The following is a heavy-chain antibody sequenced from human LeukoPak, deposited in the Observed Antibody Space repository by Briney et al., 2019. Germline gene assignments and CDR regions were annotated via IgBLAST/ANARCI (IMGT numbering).Heavy chain of an antibody. CDR1: GYSFTSYW. CDR3: ARTQKITMVRGVIGFDY. V-gene: IGHV5-51*04. CDR2: IYPGDSDT. D-gene: IGHD3-10*01. J-gene: IGHJ4*02. Sequence: GESLKISCKGSGYSFTSYWIGWVRQVPGQGLEWMVIIYPGDSDTRYGPSFQGQVTISADKPISTAYLQWSSLKASDTAMYYCARTQKITMVRGVIGFDYWGQGTLVTVSS.